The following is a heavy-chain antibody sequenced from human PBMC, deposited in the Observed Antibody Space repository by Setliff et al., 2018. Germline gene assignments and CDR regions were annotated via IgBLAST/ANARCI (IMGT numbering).Heavy chain of an antibody. Sequence: SETLSLTCTVSGYSISSGNHWGWIRQPPGKGLEWLGSIYRSGSTYNNPSLKSRVSISVDTSKNQFSLNLSSVTAADTAVYYCARHRRAVTAPGTFDFWGQGTKVTVSS. V-gene: IGHV4-38-2*02. J-gene: IGHJ3*01. CDR2: IYRSGST. CDR3: ARHRRAVTAPGTFDF. D-gene: IGHD2-21*02. CDR1: GYSISSGNH.